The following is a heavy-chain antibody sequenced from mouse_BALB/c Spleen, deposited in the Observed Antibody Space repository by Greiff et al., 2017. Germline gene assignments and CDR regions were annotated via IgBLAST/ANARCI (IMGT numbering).Heavy chain of an antibody. Sequence: QVQLQQSGAELAKPGASVKMSCKASGYTFTSYWMHWVKQRPGQGLEWIGYINPSTGYTEYNQKFKDKATLTADKSSSTAYMQLSSLTSEDSAVYYCARGVYYYGSRQAMDYWGQGTSVTVAS. CDR2: INPSTGYT. V-gene: IGHV1-7*01. CDR1: GYTFTSYW. D-gene: IGHD1-1*01. J-gene: IGHJ4*01. CDR3: ARGVYYYGSRQAMDY.